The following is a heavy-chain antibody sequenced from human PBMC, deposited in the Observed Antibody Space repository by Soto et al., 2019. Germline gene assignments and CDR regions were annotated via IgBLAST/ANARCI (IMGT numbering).Heavy chain of an antibody. Sequence: ASVKVSCKASGDTFTSYAMHWVRQAPGQRLEWMGWINAGNGNTKYSQKFQGRVTITRDTSASTAYMELSSLRSEDTAVYHCARDYYGSGSYYPPIGYWGQGTLVTVSS. V-gene: IGHV1-3*01. CDR1: GDTFTSYA. CDR2: INAGNGNT. D-gene: IGHD3-10*01. J-gene: IGHJ4*02. CDR3: ARDYYGSGSYYPPIGY.